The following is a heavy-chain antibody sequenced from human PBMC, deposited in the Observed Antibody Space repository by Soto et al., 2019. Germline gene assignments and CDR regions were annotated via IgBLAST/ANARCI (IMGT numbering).Heavy chain of an antibody. CDR1: GFTFSSYS. D-gene: IGHD1-26*01. Sequence: PGGSLRLSCAASGFTFSSYSMNWVRQAPGKGLEWVSSISSSSSYIYYADSVKGRFTISRDNAKNSLYLQMNSLRAEDTAVYYCARDAVVGIDYYGMDVWGQGTTVTVSS. V-gene: IGHV3-21*01. J-gene: IGHJ6*02. CDR3: ARDAVVGIDYYGMDV. CDR2: ISSSSSYI.